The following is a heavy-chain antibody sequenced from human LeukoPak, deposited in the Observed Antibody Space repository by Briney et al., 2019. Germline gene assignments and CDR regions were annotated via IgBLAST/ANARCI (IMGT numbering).Heavy chain of an antibody. CDR1: GGTFSSYA. Sequence: SVKVSCKASGGTFSSYAISWVRQAPGQGLEWMGRIIPILGIANYAQKFQGRVTITTDESTSTAYMELSSLRSEDTAVYYCARGVGATLYYYYYMDVWGKGTTVTVSS. CDR2: IIPILGIA. CDR3: ARGVGATLYYYYYMDV. V-gene: IGHV1-69*04. D-gene: IGHD1-26*01. J-gene: IGHJ6*03.